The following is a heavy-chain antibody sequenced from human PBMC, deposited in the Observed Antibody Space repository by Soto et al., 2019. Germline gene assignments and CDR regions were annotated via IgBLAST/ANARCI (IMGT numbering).Heavy chain of an antibody. CDR1: GFSLSNDKMG. J-gene: IGHJ3*02. Sequence: QVTLKESGPVLVKPTETLTLTCTVSGFSLSNDKMGVSWIRQPPGKALEWLAHIFSNDEKSYSTSLKSRLTISKDTSKSQVVLTMTYMDPVDTATYYCARYSDCSGVKCYLPDAFDIWGQGTMVTVSS. CDR2: IFSNDEK. CDR3: ARYSDCSGVKCYLPDAFDI. V-gene: IGHV2-26*01. D-gene: IGHD2-15*01.